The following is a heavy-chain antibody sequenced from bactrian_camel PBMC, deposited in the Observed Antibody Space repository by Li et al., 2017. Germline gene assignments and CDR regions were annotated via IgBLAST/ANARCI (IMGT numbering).Heavy chain of an antibody. D-gene: IGHD1*01. CDR2: IYSNGST. CDR1: ADIRCRRD. Sequence: HVQLVESGGESMQAGGSLRLSCAASADIRCRRDMSWYRQLPGGKEREFVSEIYSNGSTRYADSVKGRFTISQDKSKNTAYQQTNDLKPEDTALYYCVTSDSWNIYGNYWGQGTQVTVS. CDR3: VTSDSWNIYGNY. J-gene: IGHJ4*01. V-gene: IGHV3S53*01.